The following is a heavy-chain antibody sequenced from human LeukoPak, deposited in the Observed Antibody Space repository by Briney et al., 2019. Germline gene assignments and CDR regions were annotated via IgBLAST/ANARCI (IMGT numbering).Heavy chain of an antibody. V-gene: IGHV4-34*01. D-gene: IGHD5-18*01. CDR1: GGSFSGYY. Sequence: PSETLSLTCAVYGGSFSGYYWSWIRQPPGKGLEWIGEINHSGSTNYNPSLKSRVTISVDSSKNQFSLKLSSVTAADTAVYYCARTTEGGYTYDYLYYYYMDVWGKGTTVTVSS. CDR3: ARTTEGGYTYDYLYYYYMDV. J-gene: IGHJ6*03. CDR2: INHSGST.